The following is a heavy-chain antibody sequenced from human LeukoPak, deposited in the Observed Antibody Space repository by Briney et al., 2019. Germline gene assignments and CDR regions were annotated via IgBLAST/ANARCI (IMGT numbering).Heavy chain of an antibody. D-gene: IGHD3-10*01. V-gene: IGHV3-23*01. CDR3: AKRWPSRSFGY. CDR1: GFTFSNYA. CDR2: ISGSSDSV. Sequence: PGGSLRLSCAASGFTFSNYAMNWVRQAPGKGLEWVSGISGSSDSVYYADSVKGRFTISRDNSKNTLYLQMDSLRAEDTAVYFCAKRWPSRSFGYWGQGTLVTVSS. J-gene: IGHJ4*02.